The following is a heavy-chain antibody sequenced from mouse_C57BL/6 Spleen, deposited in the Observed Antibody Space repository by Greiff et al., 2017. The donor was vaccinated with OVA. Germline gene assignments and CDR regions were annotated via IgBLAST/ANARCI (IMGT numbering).Heavy chain of an antibody. Sequence: VQLQQSGAELVKPGASVKLSCTASGFNIKDYYMHWVKQRTEQGLEWIGRIDPEDGETKYAPTFQGKATITADTSSNTAYLQLSSLTSEDTAVYYCARFGDYGAWFAYWGQGTLVTVSA. CDR3: ARFGDYGAWFAY. CDR1: GFNIKDYY. CDR2: IDPEDGET. V-gene: IGHV14-2*01. D-gene: IGHD2-4*01. J-gene: IGHJ3*01.